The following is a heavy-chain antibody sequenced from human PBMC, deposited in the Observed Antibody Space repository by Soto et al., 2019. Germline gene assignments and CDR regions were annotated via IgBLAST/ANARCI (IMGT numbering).Heavy chain of an antibody. CDR2: IIPIFGTA. Sequence: QVQVVQSGAEVKKPGSSVKVSCKASGGTFSSYAISWVRQAPGQGLEWMGGIIPIFGTANYAQKFQGRVTITADESTSTAYMELSSLRSEDTAVYYCARVGEGITMVREHYGMDVWGQGTTVTVSS. J-gene: IGHJ6*02. CDR3: ARVGEGITMVREHYGMDV. D-gene: IGHD3-10*01. V-gene: IGHV1-69*12. CDR1: GGTFSSYA.